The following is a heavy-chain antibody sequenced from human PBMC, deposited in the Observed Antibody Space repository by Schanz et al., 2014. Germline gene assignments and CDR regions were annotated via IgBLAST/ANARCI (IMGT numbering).Heavy chain of an antibody. J-gene: IGHJ2*01. CDR1: GFTFTNYA. V-gene: IGHV3-23*01. Sequence: EVQLLESGGGLVQPGRSLRLSCAASGFTFTNYAMSWVRQAPGKGLEWVSLISDSGDTAYYADSVKGRFTISRDNSKNTLYLQMNSLRAEDTAIYYCAKDAPYPFDLWGRGTLITVSS. CDR3: AKDAPYPFDL. CDR2: ISDSGDTA.